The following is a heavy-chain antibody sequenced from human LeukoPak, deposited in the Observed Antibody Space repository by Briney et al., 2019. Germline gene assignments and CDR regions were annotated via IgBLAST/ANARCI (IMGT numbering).Heavy chain of an antibody. D-gene: IGHD5-12*01. CDR1: GYTFTDYY. CDR3: ARTLNSGYDKFDY. V-gene: IGHV1-46*01. CDR2: INPSGGST. J-gene: IGHJ4*02. Sequence: ASVKVSCKASGYTFTDYYIHWVRQAPGQGLEWMGIINPSGGSTSYAQKFQGRVTMTRDTSTSTVYMELSSLRSEDTAVYYCARTLNSGYDKFDYWGQGTLVTVSS.